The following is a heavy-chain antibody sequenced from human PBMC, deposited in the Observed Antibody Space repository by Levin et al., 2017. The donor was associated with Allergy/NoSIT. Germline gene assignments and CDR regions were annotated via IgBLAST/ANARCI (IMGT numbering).Heavy chain of an antibody. CDR2: IIPIFGTA. D-gene: IGHD5-24*01. CDR1: GGTFSSYA. V-gene: IGHV1-69*13. J-gene: IGHJ4*02. Sequence: SVKVSCKASGGTFSSYAISWVRQAPGQGLEWMGGIIPIFGTANYAQKFQGRVTITADESTSTAYMELSSLRSEDTAVYYCARDRDGYNYFDYWGQGTLVTVSS. CDR3: ARDRDGYNYFDY.